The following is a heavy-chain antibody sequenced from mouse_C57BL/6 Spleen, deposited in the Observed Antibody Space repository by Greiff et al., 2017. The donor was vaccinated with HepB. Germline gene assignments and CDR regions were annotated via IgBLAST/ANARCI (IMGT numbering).Heavy chain of an antibody. J-gene: IGHJ4*01. CDR1: GYTFTSYW. CDR3: ARPYSNGLMDY. CDR2: IDPSDSYT. V-gene: IGHV1-50*01. Sequence: QVQLQQPGAELVKPGASVKLSCKASGYTFTSYWMQWVKQRPGQGLEWIGEIDPSDSYTNYNQKFKGKATLTVDTSSGTAYMQLSSLTSEDSAVYYCARPYSNGLMDYWGQGTSVTVSS. D-gene: IGHD2-5*01.